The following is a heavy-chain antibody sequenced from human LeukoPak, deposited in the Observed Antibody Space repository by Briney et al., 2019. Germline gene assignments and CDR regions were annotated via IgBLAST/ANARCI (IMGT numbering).Heavy chain of an antibody. J-gene: IGHJ4*02. Sequence: PGRSLRLSCAASGFTFDDYAMHWVRQAPGKGLEWVSGISWNSGSIGYADSVKGRFTISRGNAKNSLYLQMNSLRAEDMALYYCAKGRYYYDSSGYDYWGQGTLVTVSS. CDR3: AKGRYYYDSSGYDY. CDR1: GFTFDDYA. D-gene: IGHD3-22*01. V-gene: IGHV3-9*03. CDR2: ISWNSGSI.